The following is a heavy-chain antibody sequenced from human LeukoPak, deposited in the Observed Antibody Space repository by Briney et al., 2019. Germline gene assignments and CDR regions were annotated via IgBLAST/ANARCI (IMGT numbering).Heavy chain of an antibody. D-gene: IGHD3-22*01. Sequence: GGSLRLSCAASGFTFSSYAMSWVRQAPGKGLEWVSAISGSGGSTYYADSVKGRFTISRDNSKNTLYLQMNSLRAEDTAVYYCAKVAPCDSSGRSETYYFDYWGQGTLVTVSS. CDR3: AKVAPCDSSGRSETYYFDY. CDR2: ISGSGGST. CDR1: GFTFSSYA. J-gene: IGHJ4*02. V-gene: IGHV3-23*01.